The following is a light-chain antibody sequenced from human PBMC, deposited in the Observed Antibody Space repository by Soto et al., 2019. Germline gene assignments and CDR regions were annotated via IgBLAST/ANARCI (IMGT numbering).Light chain of an antibody. J-gene: IGLJ2*01. Sequence: QSVLTQPRSVSGSPGQSVTLSCTGTSSDVGGYNFVSWYQQHPGKAPKFMIYDVNKRPSGVPDRFSGSKSGNTASLTISGLQTEDEAEYYCCSYAGSDTLVFGGGTKLTVL. V-gene: IGLV2-11*01. CDR1: SSDVGGYNF. CDR3: CSYAGSDTLV. CDR2: DVN.